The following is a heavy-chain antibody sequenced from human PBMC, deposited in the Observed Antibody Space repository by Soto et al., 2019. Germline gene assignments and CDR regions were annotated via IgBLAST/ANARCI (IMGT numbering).Heavy chain of an antibody. J-gene: IGHJ4*02. D-gene: IGHD6-13*01. CDR2: FSHSGNS. CDR1: GGSISSGGYS. CDR3: ARGGALSGSHDY. V-gene: IGHV4-30-2*06. Sequence: QVQLQESGSGLVKPSQTLSLTCAVSGGSISSGGYSWSWIRQSPGKGLEWIGYFSHSGNSYYSPSLNSRVTISVDRSKNQFSLKVRSVTAADTAVYYCARGGALSGSHDYWGQGTLVTVSS.